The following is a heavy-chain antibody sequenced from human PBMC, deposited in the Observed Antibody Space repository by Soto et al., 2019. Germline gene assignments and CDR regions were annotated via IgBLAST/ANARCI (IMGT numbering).Heavy chain of an antibody. D-gene: IGHD4-4*01. Sequence: SVKVSCKASGGTFSTYTITWVRQAPGQGLEWMGRIIPIIGIINYAQKFQGRVTISADKFTGTAYMELTGLRSDDTAVYYCAGDPDSHYNDSHASSYPWGQGTLVTVPQ. J-gene: IGHJ5*02. CDR2: IIPIIGII. V-gene: IGHV1-69*04. CDR1: GGTFSTYT. CDR3: AGDPDSHYNDSHASSYP.